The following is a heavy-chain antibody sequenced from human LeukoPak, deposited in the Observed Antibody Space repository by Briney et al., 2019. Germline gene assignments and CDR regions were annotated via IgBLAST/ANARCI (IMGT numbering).Heavy chain of an antibody. CDR2: FSGSGDTT. J-gene: IGHJ4*02. CDR1: GFTFSSYA. D-gene: IGHD5-18*01. CDR3: AKQLWRSTSNMGFDY. Sequence: GGSLRLSCAASGFTFSSYAMSWVRQAPGKGLEWVSGFSGSGDTTDYADSVKGRFTISRDNSKNTLYLQMNSLRAEDTAVYYCAKQLWRSTSNMGFDYWGQGTLVTVSS. V-gene: IGHV3-23*01.